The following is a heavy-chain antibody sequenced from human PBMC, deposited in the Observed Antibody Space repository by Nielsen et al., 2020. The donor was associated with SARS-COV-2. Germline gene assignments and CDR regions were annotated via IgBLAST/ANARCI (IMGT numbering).Heavy chain of an antibody. V-gene: IGHV5-51*01. D-gene: IGHD1-1*01. J-gene: IGHJ5*02. CDR2: IYPGDSET. Sequence: GGSLRLSCKGSGYSFISYWIGWVRQMPGKGLEWMGIIYPGDSETKYSPSFQGQVTISADKSINTVYLQWGSLKASDTAMYYCALVDGTPFNWFDPWGQGTLVTVSS. CDR3: ALVDGTPFNWFDP. CDR1: GYSFISYW.